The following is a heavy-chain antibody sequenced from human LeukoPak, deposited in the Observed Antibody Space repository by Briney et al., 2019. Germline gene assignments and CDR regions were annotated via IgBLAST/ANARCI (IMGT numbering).Heavy chain of an antibody. CDR1: GLTFSDEY. CDR3: VRGRGAGPGAHFDY. J-gene: IGHJ4*02. V-gene: IGHV3-11*01. Sequence: GGSLRLSCAASGLTFSDEYMSWIRQAPGKGLEWVSYISNTGDFMAYADSVKGRFTMSRDNAKNSLYLQMNSLRAEDAAAYYCVRGRGAGPGAHFDYWGQGTLVTVSS. D-gene: IGHD3-10*01. CDR2: ISNTGDFM.